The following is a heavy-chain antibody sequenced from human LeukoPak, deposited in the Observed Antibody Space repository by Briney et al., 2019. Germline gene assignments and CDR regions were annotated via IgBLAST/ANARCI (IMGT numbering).Heavy chain of an antibody. J-gene: IGHJ4*02. V-gene: IGHV3-30*02. Sequence: PGGSLRLSCTASGFSFNIFGMYWVRQAPGKGLEWVGFIRNDGTHEKYGDSVRGRFTIFRGNSKNTLYLPMNSVRSEDTAVYYCARDPESNGYSDGSFDYWGQGTLVSVSS. D-gene: IGHD3-22*01. CDR2: IRNDGTHE. CDR1: GFSFNIFG. CDR3: ARDPESNGYSDGSFDY.